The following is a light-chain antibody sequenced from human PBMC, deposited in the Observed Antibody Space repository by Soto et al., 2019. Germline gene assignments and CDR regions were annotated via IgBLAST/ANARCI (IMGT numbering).Light chain of an antibody. CDR3: CSYAGSSAFV. V-gene: IGLV2-23*03. Sequence: QSALIQPASVSGSPGQSITISCIGTISDFGNHNLVSWYQHYPGKAPKLIMYEGSRRPSGVSDRFSGSKSGGTASLTISGLQAEDEADYYCCSYAGSSAFVFGGGTKLTVL. CDR2: EGS. J-gene: IGLJ3*02. CDR1: ISDFGNHNL.